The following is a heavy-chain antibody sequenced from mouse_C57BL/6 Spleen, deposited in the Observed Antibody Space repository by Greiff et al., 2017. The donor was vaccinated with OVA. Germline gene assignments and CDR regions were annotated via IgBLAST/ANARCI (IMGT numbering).Heavy chain of an antibody. CDR3: ARERYNWDDFDY. V-gene: IGHV1-54*01. Sequence: QVQLKESGAELVRPGTSVKVSCKASGYAFTNYLIEWVKQRPGQGLEWIGVINPGSGGTNYNEKFKGKATLTADKSSSTAYMQLSSLTSEDSAVYFCARERYNWDDFDYWGQGTTLTVSS. D-gene: IGHD4-1*01. CDR2: INPGSGGT. CDR1: GYAFTNYL. J-gene: IGHJ2*01.